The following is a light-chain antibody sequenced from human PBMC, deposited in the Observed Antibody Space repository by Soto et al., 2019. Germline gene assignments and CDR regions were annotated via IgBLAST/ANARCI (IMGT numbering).Light chain of an antibody. Sequence: QSALTQPASVSGSPGQSITISCTGIGSDIGANNDVSWYQQYPGKAPKVMVYDVSNRPSGVSDRFSGSKSGNTASLTISGLQAEDEADYYCSSYTSSSAVLFGGGTKLTVL. V-gene: IGLV2-14*01. CDR2: DVS. CDR3: SSYTSSSAVL. CDR1: GSDIGANND. J-gene: IGLJ2*01.